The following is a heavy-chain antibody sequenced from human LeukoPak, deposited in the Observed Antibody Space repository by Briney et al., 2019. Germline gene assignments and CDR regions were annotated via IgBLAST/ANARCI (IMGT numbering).Heavy chain of an antibody. D-gene: IGHD1-7*01. J-gene: IGHJ3*02. CDR1: GYSISSGYY. CDR2: MFHTGNS. V-gene: IGHV4-38-2*02. Sequence: KTSETLSLTCTVSGYSISSGYYWGWIRQAPGKGLEWIGSMFHTGNSYYNPSLKRRVTIAIDTSKNQFSLKLSSVTAADTAVYYCAREWNYYAFEIWGQGTMVSVSS. CDR3: AREWNYYAFEI.